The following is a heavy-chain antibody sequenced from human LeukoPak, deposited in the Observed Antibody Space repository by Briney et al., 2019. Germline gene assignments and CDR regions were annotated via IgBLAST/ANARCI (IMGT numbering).Heavy chain of an antibody. Sequence: GGSLRLSCAASGFTFSNYGMHWVRQAPGRGLEWVAFISYDGSNKYYADSVKGRFTISRDNSKNTLYLQMNSLRAEDTAVYYCAKDPRRYSRTGGYFDYWGQGTLVTVSS. D-gene: IGHD6-13*01. CDR3: AKDPRRYSRTGGYFDY. J-gene: IGHJ4*02. V-gene: IGHV3-30*18. CDR2: ISYDGSNK. CDR1: GFTFSNYG.